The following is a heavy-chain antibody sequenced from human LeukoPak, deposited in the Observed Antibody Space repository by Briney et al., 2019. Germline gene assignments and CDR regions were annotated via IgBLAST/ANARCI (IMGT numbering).Heavy chain of an antibody. J-gene: IGHJ4*02. CDR1: GFTFSSYS. CDR2: ISSSSSYT. V-gene: IGHV3-21*01. D-gene: IGHD6-19*01. CDR3: ASPSIRYSSGWWAY. Sequence: PGGSLRLSCAASGFTFSSYSMSWVRQAPGKGLEWVSSISSSSSYTYYADSVKGRFTISRDNAKNSLYLQMNSLRAEDTAVYYCASPSIRYSSGWWAYWGQGPLVTVSS.